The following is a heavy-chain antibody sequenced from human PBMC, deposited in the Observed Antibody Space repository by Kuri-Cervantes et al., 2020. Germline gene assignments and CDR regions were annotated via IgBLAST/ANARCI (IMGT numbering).Heavy chain of an antibody. V-gene: IGHV4-34*01. CDR3: ARGGRGMVISAFDI. D-gene: IGHD3-22*01. CDR1: GGSFSGYY. CDR2: INHSGST. J-gene: IGHJ3*02. Sequence: SETLSLTCAVYGGSFSGYYWSWIRQSPGKGLEWIGEINHSGSTNYNPSLKSRVTISVDTSKNQFSLNLDSVSAADTAVYYCARGGRGMVISAFDIWGHGTMVTVSS.